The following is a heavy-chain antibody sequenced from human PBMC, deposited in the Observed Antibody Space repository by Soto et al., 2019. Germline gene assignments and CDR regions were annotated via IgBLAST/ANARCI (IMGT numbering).Heavy chain of an antibody. Sequence: HPGGSLRLSCAASGFTFSSYAMHWVRQAPGKGLEWVAVISYDGSNKYYADSVKGRFTISRDNSKNTLYLQMNSLRAEDTAVYYCARASYYYDSSGYTSPLTPDYGMDVWGQGTTVTVSS. J-gene: IGHJ6*02. CDR3: ARASYYYDSSGYTSPLTPDYGMDV. CDR1: GFTFSSYA. D-gene: IGHD3-22*01. V-gene: IGHV3-30-3*01. CDR2: ISYDGSNK.